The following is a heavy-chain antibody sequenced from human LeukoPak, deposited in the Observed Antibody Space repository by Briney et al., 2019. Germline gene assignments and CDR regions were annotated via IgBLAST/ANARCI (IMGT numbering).Heavy chain of an antibody. V-gene: IGHV4-59*01. Sequence: SETLSLTCTVSGGSISSYYWSWIRQPPGKGLEWIGYIYYSGSTNYNPSLKSRVTISVDTSKKQFSLKLSSVTAADTAVYYCATTIFCTRTPFHYWGPGTLVTVSS. CDR3: ATTIFCTRTPFHY. CDR1: GGSISSYY. J-gene: IGHJ4*02. CDR2: IYYSGST. D-gene: IGHD3/OR15-3a*01.